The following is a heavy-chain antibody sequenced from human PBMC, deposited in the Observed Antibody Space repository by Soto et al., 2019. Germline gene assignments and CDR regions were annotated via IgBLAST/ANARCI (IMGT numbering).Heavy chain of an antibody. CDR3: ARDRGIAAAGKGYYYGMDV. Sequence: SETLSLTCTVSGGSISSYYWSWIRQPPGKGLEWIGYIYYSGSTNYNPSLKSRVTISVDTSKNQFSLKLSSVTAADTAVYYCARDRGIAAAGKGYYYGMDVWGQGTTVTVSS. CDR2: IYYSGST. V-gene: IGHV4-59*01. D-gene: IGHD6-13*01. J-gene: IGHJ6*02. CDR1: GGSISSYY.